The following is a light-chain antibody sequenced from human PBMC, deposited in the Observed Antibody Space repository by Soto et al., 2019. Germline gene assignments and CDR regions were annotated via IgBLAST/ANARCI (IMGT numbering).Light chain of an antibody. Sequence: IVLTQSPRTLSLSPGERATLSCRARQSVSSSFLAWYQQKPGQAPRLLIYGASNRATGIRDRFSGRGSGTDFTLTISRLEPEDFGVFYCQQYVTSPWGFGLGTKV. CDR1: QSVSSSF. J-gene: IGKJ1*01. CDR2: GAS. V-gene: IGKV3-20*01. CDR3: QQYVTSPWG.